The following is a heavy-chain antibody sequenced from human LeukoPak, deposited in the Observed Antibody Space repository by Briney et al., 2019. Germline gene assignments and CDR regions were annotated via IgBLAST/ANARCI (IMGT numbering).Heavy chain of an antibody. V-gene: IGHV3-64*01. Sequence: PGGSLRLSCAASGFTFSDYAMHWVRQAPGKELEYVSAISSNGGSIHYANSVKGRFTISRDNSKNTLYLQMDSLRAEDMDVYYCARDTCGCGSGWHLYWYFDLWGRGTLVTVSS. J-gene: IGHJ2*01. CDR3: ARDTCGCGSGWHLYWYFDL. CDR1: GFTFSDYA. D-gene: IGHD6-19*01. CDR2: ISSNGGSI.